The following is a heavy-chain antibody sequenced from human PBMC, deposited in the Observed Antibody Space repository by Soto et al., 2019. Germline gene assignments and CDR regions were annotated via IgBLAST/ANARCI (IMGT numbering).Heavy chain of an antibody. CDR1: GGSITSYY. D-gene: IGHD3-22*01. CDR3: ARGYYDSSGYYYGPFDY. V-gene: IGHV4-59*01. Sequence: SETLSLTCTVSGGSITSYYWSWIRQPPGKGLEWIGYIYYSGTTDYNPSLKSRVTISVDTSKNQFSLKLSSVTAEDTAVYYCARGYYDSSGYYYGPFDYWGQGTLVTVSS. J-gene: IGHJ4*02. CDR2: IYYSGTT.